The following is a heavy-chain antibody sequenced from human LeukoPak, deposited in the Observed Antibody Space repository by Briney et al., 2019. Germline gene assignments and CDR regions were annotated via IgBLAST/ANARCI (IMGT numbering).Heavy chain of an antibody. CDR2: IKTDGSYT. J-gene: IGHJ6*02. V-gene: IGHV3-74*01. CDR1: GFTFSRYW. Sequence: GGSLRLSCAASGFTFSRYWMHWVRQAPGKGLVRVSRIKTDGSYTSYADSVKGRFTISRDNAKSTLFLQMNGLRGEDTAIYYCASEEGGLDVWGQGTTVTVSS. CDR3: ASEEGGLDV.